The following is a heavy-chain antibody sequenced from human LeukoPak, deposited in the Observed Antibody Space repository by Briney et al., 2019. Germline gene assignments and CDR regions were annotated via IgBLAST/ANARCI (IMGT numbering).Heavy chain of an antibody. CDR2: MNPNSGNT. D-gene: IGHD3-16*01. CDR3: ARSRLTVEPYNWFDP. J-gene: IGHJ5*02. CDR1: GYTFTSYD. V-gene: IGHV1-8*03. Sequence: AASVKVSCKASGYTFTSYDINWVRQATGQGLEWMGWMNPNSGNTGYAQKFQGRVTITRNTSISTAYMELSSLRSEDTAVYYCARSRLTVEPYNWFDPWGQGTLVTVSS.